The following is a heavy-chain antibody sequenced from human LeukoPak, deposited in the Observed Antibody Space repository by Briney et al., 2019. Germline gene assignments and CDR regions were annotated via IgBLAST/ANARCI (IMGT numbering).Heavy chain of an antibody. Sequence: ASVKVSCKASGYTFTGYYMHWVRQAPGQGLEWMGWISGYNGNTYYAQKLQGRVTMTTDTSTSTAYMELRSLRSDDTAVYYCASSTIRWLQDYWGQGTLVTVSS. D-gene: IGHD4-23*01. CDR2: ISGYNGNT. CDR1: GYTFTGYY. J-gene: IGHJ4*02. CDR3: ASSTIRWLQDY. V-gene: IGHV1-18*04.